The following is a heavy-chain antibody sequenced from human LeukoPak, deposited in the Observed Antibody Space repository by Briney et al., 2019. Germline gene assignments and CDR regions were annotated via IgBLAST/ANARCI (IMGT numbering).Heavy chain of an antibody. CDR3: AKGAVDSVAGKFDY. CDR2: ISYDGSNK. J-gene: IGHJ4*02. D-gene: IGHD6-19*01. Sequence: GGSLRLSCAASGFTFSSYGMHWVRQAPGKGLEWVAVISYDGSNKYYADSVKGRFTISRDNSKNTLYLQMNSLRAEDTAVYYCAKGAVDSVAGKFDYWGQGTLVTVSS. CDR1: GFTFSSYG. V-gene: IGHV3-30*18.